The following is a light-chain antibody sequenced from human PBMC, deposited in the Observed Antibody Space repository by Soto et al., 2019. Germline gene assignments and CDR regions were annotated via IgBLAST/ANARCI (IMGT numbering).Light chain of an antibody. J-gene: IGKJ2*01. V-gene: IGKV1-5*01. CDR1: QTTNTW. CDR2: DAS. Sequence: GDRVTITCRASQTTNTWLAWYQQKPGTAPKLLIYDASSLEGGVPSRFSASGSGTEFTLTISSLQPDDLATYYCQQYISYPYTFGHGTKVEIK. CDR3: QQYISYPYT.